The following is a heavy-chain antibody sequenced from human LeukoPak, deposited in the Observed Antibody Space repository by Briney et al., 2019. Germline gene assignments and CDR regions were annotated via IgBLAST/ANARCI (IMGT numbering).Heavy chain of an antibody. Sequence: GGSLRLSCAASGFTFSSSWMHWVRQAPGKGLVWVSHINSDGSSKSYADSVKGRFTISRDNAKNTLYLQMNSLGAQDTAVYYCARARLGYIGDWGQGTLVTVSS. CDR1: GFTFSSSW. D-gene: IGHD5-24*01. CDR2: INSDGSSK. V-gene: IGHV3-74*01. J-gene: IGHJ4*02. CDR3: ARARLGYIGD.